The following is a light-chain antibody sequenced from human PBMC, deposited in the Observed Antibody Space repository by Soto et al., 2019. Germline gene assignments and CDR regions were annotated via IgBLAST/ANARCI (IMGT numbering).Light chain of an antibody. CDR2: GAS. CDR3: QQYNNWPPGT. Sequence: DIVMTQSPATLSVSPGERATLSCRASQSVSSNLAWYQQKPGQAPRLLIYGASTRATGIPARFSGSGSGTEFTLNISSLQSEDFAVYYCQQYNNWPPGTFGQGTKLEIK. CDR1: QSVSSN. J-gene: IGKJ2*01. V-gene: IGKV3-15*01.